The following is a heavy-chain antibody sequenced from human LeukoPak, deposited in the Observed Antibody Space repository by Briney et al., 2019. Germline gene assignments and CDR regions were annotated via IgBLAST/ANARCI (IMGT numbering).Heavy chain of an antibody. CDR1: GGSISSYY. D-gene: IGHD5/OR15-5a*01. CDR3: ARVVTVYGYNYYYYMDV. J-gene: IGHJ6*03. CDR2: IYYSGST. V-gene: IGHV4-59*01. Sequence: SETLSLTCTVYGGSISSYYWSWIRQPPGKGLEWMGYIYYSGSTNYNPSLKSRVTISVDTSKNQFSLKLSSVTAADTAVYYCARVVTVYGYNYYYYMDVWGKGTTVTISS.